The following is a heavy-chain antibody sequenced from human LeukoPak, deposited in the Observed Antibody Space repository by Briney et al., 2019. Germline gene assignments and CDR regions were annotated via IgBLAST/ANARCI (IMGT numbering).Heavy chain of an antibody. CDR3: ARDRSMVRGVMGFDP. CDR2: INPSGGST. V-gene: IGHV1-46*01. CDR1: GYTFTSYY. J-gene: IGHJ5*02. D-gene: IGHD3-10*01. Sequence: ASVKVSCKASGYTFTSYYMHWVRQAPGQGLEWMGIINPSGGSTSYAQKFQGRGTMTRDMSTSTVYMELSSLRSEDTAVYYCARDRSMVRGVMGFDPWGQGTLVTVSS.